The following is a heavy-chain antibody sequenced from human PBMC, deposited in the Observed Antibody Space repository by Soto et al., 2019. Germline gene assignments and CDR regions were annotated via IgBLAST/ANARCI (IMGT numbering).Heavy chain of an antibody. Sequence: PGGSLRLSCAASGFAFDHYTMSWVRQAPGKGLEWVASISSIGSNIHYAESLKGRFTVSRDNAKNSLYLQMDSLRAEDSAVYHCARVFCSSSSCYYFDQWGQGIQVTVSS. CDR1: GFAFDHYT. D-gene: IGHD2-2*01. CDR3: ARVFCSSSSCYYFDQ. J-gene: IGHJ4*02. V-gene: IGHV3-21*01. CDR2: ISSIGSNI.